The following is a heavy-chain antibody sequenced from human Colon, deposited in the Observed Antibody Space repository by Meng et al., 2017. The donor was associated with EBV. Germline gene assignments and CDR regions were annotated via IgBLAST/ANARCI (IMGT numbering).Heavy chain of an antibody. V-gene: IGHV4-39*02. J-gene: IGHJ4*02. D-gene: IGHD6-19*01. CDR3: ARRGSRSGWYAYDY. CDR1: GGSIMSDTYY. CDR2: LYYSGST. Sequence: LPGLRPGWVKLSATLSSPCSVSGGSIMSDTYYWGWIRQPPGKGLEWIGSLYYSGSTYSNPSLKSRVTISVDTSKNHFSLKLSSVTAADTAVYYCARRGSRSGWYAYDYWGQGTLVTVSS.